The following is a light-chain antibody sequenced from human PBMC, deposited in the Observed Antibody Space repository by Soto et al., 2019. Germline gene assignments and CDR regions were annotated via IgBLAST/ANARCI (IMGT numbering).Light chain of an antibody. CDR3: GSYTSSSSTLVV. CDR2: DVS. Sequence: QSALTQPASVSGSPGQSITISCTGTSSDVGGYNYVSWYQQHPGKAPKVIIYDVSNRPSGVSNRLSGSKSGNTASLTISGLQAEDEADYYCGSYTSSSSTLVVFGGGTKLTVL. V-gene: IGLV2-14*03. J-gene: IGLJ2*01. CDR1: SSDVGGYNY.